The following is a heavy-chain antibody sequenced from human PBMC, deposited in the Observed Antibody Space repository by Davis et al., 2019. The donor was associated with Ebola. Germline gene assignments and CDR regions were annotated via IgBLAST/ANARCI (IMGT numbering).Heavy chain of an antibody. Sequence: GESLKISCAASGFTFSSYWMSWVRQAPGKGLEWVANIKQDGSEKYYVDSVKGRFTISRDNAKNSLYLQMNSLRAEDTAVYYCATDPPEWFRELSHFDAFDIWGQGTMVTVSS. CDR1: GFTFSSYW. CDR2: IKQDGSEK. V-gene: IGHV3-7*03. CDR3: ATDPPEWFRELSHFDAFDI. J-gene: IGHJ3*02. D-gene: IGHD3-10*01.